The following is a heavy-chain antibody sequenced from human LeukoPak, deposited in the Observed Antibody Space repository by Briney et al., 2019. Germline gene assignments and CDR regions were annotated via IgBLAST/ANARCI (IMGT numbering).Heavy chain of an antibody. CDR2: IYYSGST. Sequence: SETLSLTCTVSSGSISSSNYYWSWIRQPAGKGLEWIGSIYYSGSTYYNPSLKSRVTISVDTSKNQFSLKLSSVTAADTAVYYCARVQTTRALNWFDPWGQGTLVTVSS. J-gene: IGHJ5*02. CDR3: ARVQTTRALNWFDP. CDR1: SGSISSSNYY. D-gene: IGHD1-7*01. V-gene: IGHV4-39*07.